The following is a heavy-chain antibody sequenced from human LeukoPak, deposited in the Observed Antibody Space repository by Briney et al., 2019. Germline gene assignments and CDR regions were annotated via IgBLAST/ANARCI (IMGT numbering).Heavy chain of an antibody. CDR2: IYPGDSDT. J-gene: IGHJ6*02. D-gene: IGHD3-9*01. V-gene: IGHV5-51*01. CDR3: ARGINYDILTGSYYYYGMDV. Sequence: GESLKISCKGSGYSFTSYWIGWVRQMPGKGLEWMGIIYPGDSDTRYSPSFQGQVTISADKSISTAYLQWSSLKASDTAMYYCARGINYDILTGSYYYYGMDVWGQGTTVTVFS. CDR1: GYSFTSYW.